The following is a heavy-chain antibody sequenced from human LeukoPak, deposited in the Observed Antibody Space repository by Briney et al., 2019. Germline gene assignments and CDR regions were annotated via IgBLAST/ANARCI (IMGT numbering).Heavy chain of an antibody. CDR3: ARGRIAVAGTSYYFGY. V-gene: IGHV1-69*01. D-gene: IGHD6-19*01. CDR2: IIPIFGTA. J-gene: IGHJ4*02. CDR1: GGTFSSYA. Sequence: SVKVSCKASGGTFSSYAISWVRQAPGQGLEWMGGIIPIFGTANYAQKFQGRVTITADESTSTAYMELSSLRSEDTAVYYCARGRIAVAGTSYYFGYWGQGTLVTVSS.